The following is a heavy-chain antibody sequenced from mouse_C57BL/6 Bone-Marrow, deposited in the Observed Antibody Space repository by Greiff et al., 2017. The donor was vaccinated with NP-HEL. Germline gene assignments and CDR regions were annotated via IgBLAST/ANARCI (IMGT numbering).Heavy chain of an antibody. CDR3: TRDGGNYYGSSYYFDY. CDR2: ISSGGDYI. CDR1: GFTFSSYA. Sequence: EVKLVESGEGLVKPGGSLKLSCAASGFTFSSYAMSWVRQTPEKRLEWVAYISSGGDYIYYADTVKGRFTISRDNARNTLYLQMSSLKSEDTAMYYCTRDGGNYYGSSYYFDYWGQGTTLTVSS. J-gene: IGHJ2*01. D-gene: IGHD1-1*01. V-gene: IGHV5-9-1*02.